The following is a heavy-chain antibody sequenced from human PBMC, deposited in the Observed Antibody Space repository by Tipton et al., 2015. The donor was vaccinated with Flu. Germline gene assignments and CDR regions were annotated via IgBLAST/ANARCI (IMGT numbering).Heavy chain of an antibody. V-gene: IGHV3-30*03. D-gene: IGHD4-11*01. CDR3: ARRDYSNYVSEPKNWFDP. J-gene: IGHJ5*02. Sequence: SLRLSCAASGFTFSSYGMHWVRQAPGKGLEWVAVISYDGSNKYYADSVKGRFTISRDNSKNTLYLQMNSLRAEDTAIYYCARRDYSNYVSEPKNWFDPWGQGTLVTVSS. CDR1: GFTFSSYG. CDR2: ISYDGSNK.